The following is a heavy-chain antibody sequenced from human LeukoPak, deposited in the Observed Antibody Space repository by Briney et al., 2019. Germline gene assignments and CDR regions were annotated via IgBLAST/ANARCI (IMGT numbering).Heavy chain of an antibody. CDR2: IDKKDNLYAT. J-gene: IGHJ5*02. CDR3: TRGRGTYNWFDP. V-gene: IGHV3-73*01. D-gene: IGHD5-24*01. CDR1: GYSFSDSS. Sequence: PGGSPRLSCVASGYSFSDSSVHWVRQSSGRGLEWVGLIDKKDNLYATAYAESVKGRFTISRDDSRDTAFLHMDSLKTEDTALYFCTRGRGTYNWFDPWGQGTLVTVSS.